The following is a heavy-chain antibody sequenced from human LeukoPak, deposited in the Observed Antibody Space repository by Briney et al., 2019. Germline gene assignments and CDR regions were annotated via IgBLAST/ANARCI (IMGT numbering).Heavy chain of an antibody. CDR2: ISGSGVST. CDR3: AKKSGNLYYFDY. Sequence: PGGSLRLSCAASGFTFSSYAMSWVRRAPGKGLEWVSAISGSGVSTYYADSVKGRFTISRDDSQNTLALQMNSPRAEDTAVYYCAKKSGNLYYFDYWGQGTLVTVSS. D-gene: IGHD1-14*01. CDR1: GFTFSSYA. V-gene: IGHV3-23*01. J-gene: IGHJ4*02.